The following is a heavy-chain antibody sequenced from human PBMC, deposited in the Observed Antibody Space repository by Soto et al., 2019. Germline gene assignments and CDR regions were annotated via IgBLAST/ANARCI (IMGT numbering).Heavy chain of an antibody. V-gene: IGHV1-69*19. CDR2: LIPLFGTT. D-gene: IGHD3-16*02. Sequence: QVQLVQSGAEVKKPGSSVKVSCEASGGTFSGHAISWVRQAPGQGPEWMGGLIPLFGTTQHVQNFQDTLRFLVDYSTTTASMELTSLRLGYTAIYYFARGPTWRYRFDSRGQGTLVSVSS. J-gene: IGHJ4*02. CDR3: ARGPTWRYRFDS. CDR1: GGTFSGHA.